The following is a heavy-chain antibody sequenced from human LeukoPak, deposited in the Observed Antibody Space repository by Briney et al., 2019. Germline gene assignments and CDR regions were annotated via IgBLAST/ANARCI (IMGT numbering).Heavy chain of an antibody. V-gene: IGHV3-33*06. J-gene: IGHJ3*02. CDR2: MSYDGSNT. CDR1: GFAFSDYG. CDR3: AKLKAYDGFDI. Sequence: PGGSLRLSCAASGFAFSDYGMHWVRLPPGKGLEWVALMSYDGSNTYYADSVKGRLPISRDNSKNTLYLQINSLRAEDTAVYYCAKLKAYDGFDIWGQGTMVTVSS.